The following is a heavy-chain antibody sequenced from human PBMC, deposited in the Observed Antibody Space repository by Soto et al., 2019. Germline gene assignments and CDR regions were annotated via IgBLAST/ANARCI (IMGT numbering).Heavy chain of an antibody. D-gene: IGHD3-3*01. CDR1: GGSVSSGSYY. CDR3: ARDRMRITIFGVVRAFDY. V-gene: IGHV4-61*01. CDR2: IYYSGST. J-gene: IGHJ4*02. Sequence: QVQLQESGPGLVKPSATLSLTCAVSGGSVSSGSYYWSWIRQPPGKGLESIGYIYYSGSTNYNPSHTSRVTISVDTSKNQFSLKLSSVTDADTAVYYCARDRMRITIFGVVRAFDYWGQGTLVTVSS.